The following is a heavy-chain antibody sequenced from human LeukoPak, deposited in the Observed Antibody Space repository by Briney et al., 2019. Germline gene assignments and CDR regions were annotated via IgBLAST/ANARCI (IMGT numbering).Heavy chain of an antibody. V-gene: IGHV4-59*01. Sequence: SETLSLTCTVSGGSFTNYYWSWIRQPPGKGLEWIGYIYYSGSTNYNPSLKSRATISVDTSKNQFSLKLSSVTAADTAVYYCERAGSAHADFDYWGQGTLVAVSS. J-gene: IGHJ4*02. CDR1: GGSFTNYY. CDR2: IYYSGST. D-gene: IGHD2-15*01. CDR3: ERAGSAHADFDY.